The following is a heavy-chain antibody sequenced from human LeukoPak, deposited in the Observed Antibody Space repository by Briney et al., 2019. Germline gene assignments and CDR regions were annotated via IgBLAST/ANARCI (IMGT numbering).Heavy chain of an antibody. D-gene: IGHD1-26*01. CDR3: ARALPSGSYVGAVDY. CDR1: GYTFSRHG. J-gene: IGHJ4*02. Sequence: GRSLTLSCAASGYTFSRHGIHWVRQAPGKGLEWVAVVWYDGRNRDYADSVKGRFTISRDNSKNTLYLQMNSLRAEDTAVYYCARALPSGSYVGAVDYWGQGTLVTVSS. V-gene: IGHV3-33*01. CDR2: VWYDGRNR.